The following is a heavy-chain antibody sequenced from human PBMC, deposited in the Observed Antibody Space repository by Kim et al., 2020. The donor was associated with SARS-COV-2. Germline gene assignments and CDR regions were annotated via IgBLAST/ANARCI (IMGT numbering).Heavy chain of an antibody. CDR2: IAPRGRA. D-gene: IGHD3-3*01. J-gene: IGHJ4*02. CDR3: ARYDF. Sequence: SETLSLTCAVYGGSFSGYYWTWIRQPPGKGLAWLGAIAPRGRANYHPSLKSRVTISADTSNNQFSLKMNSVTAADTAIYYCARYDFWSRGTLVTVSS. CDR1: GGSFSGYY. V-gene: IGHV4-34*01.